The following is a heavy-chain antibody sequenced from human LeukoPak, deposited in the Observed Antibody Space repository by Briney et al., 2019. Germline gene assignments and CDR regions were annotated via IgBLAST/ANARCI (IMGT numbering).Heavy chain of an antibody. CDR1: GYTFTGYY. CDR3: ARGFLYYDSSGAYDY. J-gene: IGHJ4*02. V-gene: IGHV1-2*04. D-gene: IGHD3-22*01. CDR2: INPNSGGT. Sequence: ASVKVSFKASGYTFTGYYMHWVRQAPGQGLEWMGWINPNSGGTNYAQKFQGWVTMTRDTSISTAYMELSRLRSDDTAVYYCARGFLYYDSSGAYDYWGQGTLVTVSS.